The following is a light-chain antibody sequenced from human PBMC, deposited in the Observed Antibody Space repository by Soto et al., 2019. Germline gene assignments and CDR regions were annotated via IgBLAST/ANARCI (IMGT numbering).Light chain of an antibody. CDR3: QSQGT. V-gene: IGKV3-20*01. CDR2: DTS. Sequence: IVLTQSPGTLSLSPGERATLSCRASQSVGRRYLAWYQQRPGQAPRLLIYDTSERASDIPDRFSGSGSGTDFTLNTGGVAPEDFPVYCGQSQGTFGGGTKVEIK. CDR1: QSVGRRY. J-gene: IGKJ4*01.